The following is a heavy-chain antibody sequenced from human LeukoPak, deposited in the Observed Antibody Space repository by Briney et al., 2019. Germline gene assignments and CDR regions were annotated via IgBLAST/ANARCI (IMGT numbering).Heavy chain of an antibody. CDR1: GFTFSSYA. D-gene: IGHD5-18*01. Sequence: SCAASGFTFSSYAMSWVRQAPGKGLEWVSAISGSGGSTYYADSVKGRFTISRDNSKNTLYLQMNSLRAEDTAVYYCAKGNSYGYYFDYWGQGTLVTVSS. CDR2: ISGSGGST. V-gene: IGHV3-23*01. CDR3: AKGNSYGYYFDY. J-gene: IGHJ4*02.